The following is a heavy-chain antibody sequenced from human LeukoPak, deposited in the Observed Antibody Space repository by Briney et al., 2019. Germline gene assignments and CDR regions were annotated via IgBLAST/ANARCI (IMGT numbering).Heavy chain of an antibody. CDR1: GGTFSSYA. J-gene: IGHJ3*02. V-gene: IGHV1-2*06. CDR2: INPNSGVT. D-gene: IGHD2/OR15-2a*01. CDR3: ASLSNPDAFDI. Sequence: ASVKVSCKASGGTFSSYAISWVRQAPGQGLEWMGRINPNSGVTHYAQKFQGRVTMTRDTSISTAYMELSRLRSDDTAVYYCASLSNPDAFDIWGQGTMVTVSS.